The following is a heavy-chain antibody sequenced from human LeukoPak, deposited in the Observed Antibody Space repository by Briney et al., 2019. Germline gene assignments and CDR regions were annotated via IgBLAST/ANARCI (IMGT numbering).Heavy chain of an antibody. CDR2: IYYSGST. V-gene: IGHV4-59*08. D-gene: IGHD3-10*01. CDR1: GGSISSYY. CDR3: ARTRYYYNSRSYGAPYYFDY. Sequence: PSETLSLTCTVSGGSISSYYWSWIRQSPGKGLEWIGYIYYSGSTNYNPSLKSRVTISVDTSKNQFSLKLSSVTAADTAVYYCARTRYYYNSRSYGAPYYFDYWGQGTLVTVSS. J-gene: IGHJ4*02.